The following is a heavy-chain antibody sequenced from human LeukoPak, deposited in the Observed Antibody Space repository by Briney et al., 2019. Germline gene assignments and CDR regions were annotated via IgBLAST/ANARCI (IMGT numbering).Heavy chain of an antibody. D-gene: IGHD3-10*01. CDR1: GFTVSSNY. V-gene: IGHV3-53*01. CDR3: AKGLGSVVRGAFDY. CDR2: IYSGSNT. J-gene: IGHJ4*02. Sequence: GGSLRLSCAASGFTVSSNYMSWVRQAPGKGLEWVSVIYSGSNTYYADSVKGRFTISRDNSKNTLYLQMNSLGAEDTAVYYCAKGLGSVVRGAFDYWGQGTLVTVSS.